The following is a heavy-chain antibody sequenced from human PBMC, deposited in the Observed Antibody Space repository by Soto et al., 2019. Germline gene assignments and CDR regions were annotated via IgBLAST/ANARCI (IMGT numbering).Heavy chain of an antibody. Sequence: QVQLVESGGGVVQPGMSLRLSCAASGFTFSNYGMHWVRQAPGKKLEWVAVIWYDGSNKYYADSVKGRFTISRDNSKNTRYLQMNTLRAEDTAVYYCARHKGGDPYYFDYWGQGTLVTVSS. CDR1: GFTFSNYG. V-gene: IGHV3-33*01. CDR3: ARHKGGDPYYFDY. D-gene: IGHD4-17*01. CDR2: IWYDGSNK. J-gene: IGHJ4*02.